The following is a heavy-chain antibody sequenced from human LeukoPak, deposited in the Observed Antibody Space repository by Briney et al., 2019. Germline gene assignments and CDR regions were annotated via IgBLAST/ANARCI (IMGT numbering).Heavy chain of an antibody. CDR2: IIPILGIA. CDR3: ARGAADYDFWSGSIDWFDP. V-gene: IGHV1-69*04. CDR1: GGTFSSYA. J-gene: IGHJ5*02. Sequence: SVKVSCKASGGTFSSYAISWVRQAPGQGLEWMGRIIPILGIANYAQKFQGRVTITADKSTSTAYMELSSLRSEDTAVYYCARGAADYDFWSGSIDWFDPWGQGTLVTVSS. D-gene: IGHD3-3*01.